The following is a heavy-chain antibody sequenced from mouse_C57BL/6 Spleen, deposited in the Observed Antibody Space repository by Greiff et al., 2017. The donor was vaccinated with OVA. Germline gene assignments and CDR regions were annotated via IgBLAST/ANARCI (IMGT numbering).Heavy chain of an antibody. V-gene: IGHV1-53*01. CDR2: INPSNGDT. Sequence: QVQLKQSGPELVKPGASVKLSCKASGYTFTSYWMHWVKQRPGQGLEWIGNINPSNGDTNYNEKFKSKATLTVDKSSSTAYMQLSSLTSEDSAVFYCASLLTPFSYWGQGTLVTVSA. CDR3: ASLLTPFSY. D-gene: IGHD1-3*01. CDR1: GYTFTSYW. J-gene: IGHJ3*01.